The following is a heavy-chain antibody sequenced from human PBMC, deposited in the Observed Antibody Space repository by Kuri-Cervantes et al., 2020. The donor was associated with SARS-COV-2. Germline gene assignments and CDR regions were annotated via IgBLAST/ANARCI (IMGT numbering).Heavy chain of an antibody. CDR3: ATLPYCTNGVCYTYYYYYMDV. V-gene: IGHV4-39*01. CDR2: IYYSGST. J-gene: IGHJ6*03. Sequence: SETLSLTCTVSGGSISSSSYYWGWIRQPTGKGLEWIGSIYYSGSTYYNPSLKSRVTISVDTSKNQFSLKLSSVTAADTAVYYCATLPYCTNGVCYTYYYYYMDVWGKGTTVTVSS. CDR1: GGSISSSSYY. D-gene: IGHD2-8*01.